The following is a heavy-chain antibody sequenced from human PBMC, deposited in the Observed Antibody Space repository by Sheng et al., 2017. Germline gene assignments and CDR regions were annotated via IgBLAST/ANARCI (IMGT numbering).Heavy chain of an antibody. CDR2: IKEDGSEK. D-gene: IGHD3-9*01. Sequence: EVQLVESGGGLVQSGGSLRLSCVASGFTFRSYWMSWVRQAPGKGLEWVANIKEDGSEKYYVDSVKGRFTISRDNTKNSLYLQMNSLRVEDTAVYYCARAYDILPYWGQGTLVTVSS. CDR1: GFTFRSYW. CDR3: ARAYDILPY. J-gene: IGHJ4*02. V-gene: IGHV3-7*01.